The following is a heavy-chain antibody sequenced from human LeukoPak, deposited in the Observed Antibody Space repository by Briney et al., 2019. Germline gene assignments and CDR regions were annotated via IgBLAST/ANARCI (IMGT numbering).Heavy chain of an antibody. Sequence: GGSLSFNCAASGSTFSDYCMSWIRQAPGKGLEWVSYISSSSSYTNYADSVKGRFTISRDNAKNSLYLEMNSLRAEDTAVYYCAKDAYSSSWCYFDYWGQGTVTTVSS. CDR2: ISSSSSYT. V-gene: IGHV3-11*06. CDR3: AKDAYSSSWCYFDY. CDR1: GSTFSDYC. D-gene: IGHD6-13*01. J-gene: IGHJ4*02.